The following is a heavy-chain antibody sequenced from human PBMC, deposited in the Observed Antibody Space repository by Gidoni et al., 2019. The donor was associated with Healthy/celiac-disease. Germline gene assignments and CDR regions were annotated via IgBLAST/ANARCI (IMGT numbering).Heavy chain of an antibody. CDR3: ARDGWAAAGTGWFDP. D-gene: IGHD6-13*01. J-gene: IGHJ5*02. V-gene: IGHV3-11*01. Sequence: QVQQVESGGGVVKPGGSRRLPGAASGFTFSDYYMSWIRQAPGKGLAWVSYIISSCSTISYAASVKGRFTISRDNAKNSLYLQMNSLRAEDTAVYYCARDGWAAAGTGWFDPWGQGTLVTVSS. CDR1: GFTFSDYY. CDR2: IISSCSTI.